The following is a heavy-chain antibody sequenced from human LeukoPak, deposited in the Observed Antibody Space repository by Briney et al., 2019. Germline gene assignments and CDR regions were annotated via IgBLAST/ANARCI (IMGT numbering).Heavy chain of an antibody. D-gene: IGHD6-19*01. CDR3: AKVRGTYSSGYYFDS. V-gene: IGHV3-9*01. CDR2: ISWNSGYI. CDR1: GFTFDAYA. J-gene: IGHJ4*02. Sequence: GRSLRLSCAASGFTFDAYAMHWVRQAPGKGLEWLSIISWNSGYIDYADSAKGRFTISRDNAKNSLFLQMDSLRTEDTAFYYCAKVRGTYSSGYYFDSWGQGTLVTVSS.